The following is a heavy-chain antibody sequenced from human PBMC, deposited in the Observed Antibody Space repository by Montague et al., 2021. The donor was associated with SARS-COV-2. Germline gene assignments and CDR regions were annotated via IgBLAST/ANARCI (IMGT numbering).Heavy chain of an antibody. J-gene: IGHJ5*02. Sequence: SETLSLTCSVSGGSISSSLYYWGWIRQPPGKRPEWLGCIFYTGTTYYNPSLKSRLTMSMDTSNNRFFLKLVSVTVSDTAMYYCHYPGSYRKPGVTWGQGTLVTVSS. V-gene: IGHV4-39*01. CDR1: GGSISSSLYY. CDR2: IFYTGTT. CDR3: HYPGSYRKPGVT. D-gene: IGHD1-14*01.